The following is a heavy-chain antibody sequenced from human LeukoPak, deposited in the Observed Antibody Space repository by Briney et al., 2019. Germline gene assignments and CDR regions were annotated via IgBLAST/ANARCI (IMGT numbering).Heavy chain of an antibody. D-gene: IGHD6-13*01. Sequence: ASVKVSCKASGYTFSNYDISWVRQAPGQGLEWMGWISAYNGDTKYAQHLQGRVTLTTDTSTGTAYMELRSLTSDDTALYYCARDTARITTPGGPDYWGQGTLVTVSS. V-gene: IGHV1-18*01. CDR1: GYTFSNYD. J-gene: IGHJ4*02. CDR3: ARDTARITTPGGPDY. CDR2: ISAYNGDT.